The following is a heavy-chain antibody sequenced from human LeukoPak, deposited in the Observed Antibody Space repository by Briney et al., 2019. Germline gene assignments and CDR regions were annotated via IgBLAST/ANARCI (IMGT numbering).Heavy chain of an antibody. D-gene: IGHD7-27*01. CDR2: INAGNGNT. CDR1: GYTFTSYG. CDR3: ARLLNWEFDY. Sequence: ASVKVSCKASGYTFTSYGISWVRQAPGQRLEWMGWINAGNGNTKYSQKFQGRVTITRDTSASTAYMELSSLRSEDTAVYYCARLLNWEFDYWGQGTLVTVSS. V-gene: IGHV1-3*01. J-gene: IGHJ4*02.